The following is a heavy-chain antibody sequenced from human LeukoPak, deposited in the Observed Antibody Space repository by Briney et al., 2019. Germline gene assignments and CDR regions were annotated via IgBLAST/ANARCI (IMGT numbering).Heavy chain of an antibody. CDR3: ARVTGLYVGVYYFDY. Sequence: ASVKVSCKASGYTFTTYGITWVRQAPGQGPEWMGWIRTNNGDTNYGQTVQGRVAMTTDASTNTVYMELKNLRYDDTAVYYCARVTGLYVGVYYFDYWGQGTLVTVSS. CDR2: IRTNNGDT. CDR1: GYTFTTYG. J-gene: IGHJ4*02. D-gene: IGHD6-19*01. V-gene: IGHV1-18*01.